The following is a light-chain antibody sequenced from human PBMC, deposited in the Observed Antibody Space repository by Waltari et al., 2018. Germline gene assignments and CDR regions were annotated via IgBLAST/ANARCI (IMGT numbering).Light chain of an antibody. V-gene: IGKV3-20*01. Sequence: EIVLMQSPGPLSLSPGERATLSCRASQSVSSSYLAWYQQKPGQAPRLLIYGASSRATGIPDRFSGSGSGTDFTLTISRLEPEDFAVYYCQQYGSSPRAFGPGTKVDIK. CDR2: GAS. J-gene: IGKJ3*01. CDR1: QSVSSSY. CDR3: QQYGSSPRA.